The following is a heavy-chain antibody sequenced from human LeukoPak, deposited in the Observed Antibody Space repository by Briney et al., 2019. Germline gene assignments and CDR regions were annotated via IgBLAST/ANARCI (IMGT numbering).Heavy chain of an antibody. CDR3: ARVMGDYSSSWYGYYYGMDV. CDR1: GGSISSYY. CDR2: IYYSGST. J-gene: IGHJ6*02. Sequence: SETLSLTCTVSGGSISSYYWSWIRQPPGKGLEWIGYIYYSGSTNYNPSLKSRVTISVDTSKNQFSLKLSSVTAADTAVYYCARVMGDYSSSWYGYYYGMDVWGQGTTVTVSS. V-gene: IGHV4-59*01. D-gene: IGHD6-13*01.